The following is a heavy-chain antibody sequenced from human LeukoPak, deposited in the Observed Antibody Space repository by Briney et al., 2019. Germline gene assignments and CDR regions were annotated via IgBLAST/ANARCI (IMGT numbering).Heavy chain of an antibody. Sequence: PGGSLRLSCAASGFTFSSYGRHWVRQAPGKGLEWVAFIRYDGSNKYYGDSVKGRFTISRDNSKNTLYLQMNSLRAEDTAVYYCATDRGYYTSGSYYLDYWGQGTLVTVSS. CDR1: GFTFSSYG. D-gene: IGHD3-10*01. J-gene: IGHJ4*02. CDR2: IRYDGSNK. CDR3: ATDRGYYTSGSYYLDY. V-gene: IGHV3-30*02.